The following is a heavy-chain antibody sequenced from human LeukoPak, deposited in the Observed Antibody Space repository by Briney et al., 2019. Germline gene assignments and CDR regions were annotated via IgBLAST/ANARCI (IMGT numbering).Heavy chain of an antibody. CDR1: GAPVTSYY. V-gene: IGHV4-4*07. CDR2: ISITDGT. D-gene: IGHD6-19*01. CDR3: ARIRRHSSDWYADDS. Sequence: SETLSLTCTVSGAPVTSYYWSWIRQPAGRRLEWLGRISITDGTNYNPSLESRVSMSVDASKNQFSLRLTSVTAADTAVYYCARIRRHSSDWYADDSWGRGLLVTVSS. J-gene: IGHJ4*02.